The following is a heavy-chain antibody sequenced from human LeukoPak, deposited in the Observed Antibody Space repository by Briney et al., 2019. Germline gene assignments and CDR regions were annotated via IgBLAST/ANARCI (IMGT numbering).Heavy chain of an antibody. V-gene: IGHV1-46*01. Sequence: GASVKVSCKASGYTFTSYYMHWVRQAPGQGLEWMGIINPSGGSTSYAQKFQGRVTMTRDMSTSTVYMQLPSLRSEHTPVYYCARVWIDDGPQWYFDYWGQGTLVTVSS. CDR2: INPSGGST. CDR3: ARVWIDDGPQWYFDY. CDR1: GYTFTSYY. D-gene: IGHD5-24*01. J-gene: IGHJ4*02.